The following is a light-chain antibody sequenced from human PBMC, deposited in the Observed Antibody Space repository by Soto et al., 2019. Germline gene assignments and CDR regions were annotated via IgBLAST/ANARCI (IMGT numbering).Light chain of an antibody. CDR2: RND. CDR3: AAWDDSLIGVV. CDR1: NSNIGNNF. Sequence: QSVLTQSPSASGTPGQRVIISCSGSNSNIGNNFVYWYQHLPGTAPKLLISRNDQRPSEIPDRFSGSKSGTSASLAISGLRSDDEADYYCAAWDDSLIGVVFGGGTKLTVL. J-gene: IGLJ2*01. V-gene: IGLV1-47*01.